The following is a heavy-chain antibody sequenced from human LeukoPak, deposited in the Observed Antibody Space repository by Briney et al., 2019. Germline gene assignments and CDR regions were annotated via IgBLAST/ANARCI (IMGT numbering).Heavy chain of an antibody. V-gene: IGHV4-59*01. CDR1: GGSISSYY. Sequence: SETLSLTCTVSGGSISSYYWSWIRQPPGKGLEWIGYIYYSGSTNYNPSLKSRVTLSVDTSKNQFSLKLSSVTAADTAVYYCARAEYGDPFDYWGQGTLVTVSS. D-gene: IGHD4-17*01. CDR2: IYYSGST. CDR3: ARAEYGDPFDY. J-gene: IGHJ4*02.